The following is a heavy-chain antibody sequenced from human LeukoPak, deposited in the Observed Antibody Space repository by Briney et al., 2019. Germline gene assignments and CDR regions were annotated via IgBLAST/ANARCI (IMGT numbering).Heavy chain of an antibody. D-gene: IGHD6-19*01. Sequence: PGGSLRLSCAASGFTFSNYGMNWVRQAPGKGLEWVSYISSSGSTIYYADSVKGRFTISRDNAKNSLYLQMNSLRAEDTAVYYCARDTKQWLGVFDPWGQGTLVTVSS. V-gene: IGHV3-48*04. CDR3: ARDTKQWLGVFDP. CDR2: ISSSGSTI. CDR1: GFTFSNYG. J-gene: IGHJ5*02.